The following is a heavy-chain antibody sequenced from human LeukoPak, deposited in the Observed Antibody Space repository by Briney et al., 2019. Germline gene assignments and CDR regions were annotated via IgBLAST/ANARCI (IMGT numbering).Heavy chain of an antibody. CDR1: GGSISSSSYY. CDR2: IYYSGST. D-gene: IGHD2-21*02. V-gene: IGHV4-61*05. Sequence: PSETLSLTCNVSGGSISSSSYYWGWIRQPPGQGLEWIGNIYYSGSTNYNPSLKSRVTISVDMSKNQFSLKLSSVTAADTAVYYCASAEATYCGGDCLIVSSGMDVWGQGTTVTVSS. CDR3: ASAEATYCGGDCLIVSSGMDV. J-gene: IGHJ6*02.